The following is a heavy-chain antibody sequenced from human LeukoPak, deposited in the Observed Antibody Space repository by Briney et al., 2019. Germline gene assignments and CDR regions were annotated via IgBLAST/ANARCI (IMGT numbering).Heavy chain of an antibody. J-gene: IGHJ6*03. CDR2: INHSGST. V-gene: IGHV4-34*01. CDR1: GGSFSGYY. Sequence: PSETLSLTCAVYGGSFSGYYWSWIRQPPGKGLEWIGGINHSGSTNYNPSLKSRVSISVDTSKNQFSLTMSSVTAADTAVYFCARGLEVRARVGYHYYMDVWGKGTTVTVSS. D-gene: IGHD1-26*01. CDR3: ARGLEVRARVGYHYYMDV.